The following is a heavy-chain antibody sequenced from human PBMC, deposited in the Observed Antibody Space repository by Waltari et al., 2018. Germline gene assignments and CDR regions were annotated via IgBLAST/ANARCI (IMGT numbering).Heavy chain of an antibody. CDR1: GGSFSGYY. CDR2: INHSGST. V-gene: IGHV4-34*01. J-gene: IGHJ6*02. CDR3: ARGYATMVRGPLGRVRMDV. Sequence: QVQLQQWGAGLLKPSETLSLTCAVYGGSFSGYYWSWIRQPPGKGLEWIGEINHSGSTNYNPSLKSRVTISVDTSKNQFSRKLSSVTAADTAVYYCARGYATMVRGPLGRVRMDVWGQGTTVTVSS. D-gene: IGHD3-10*01.